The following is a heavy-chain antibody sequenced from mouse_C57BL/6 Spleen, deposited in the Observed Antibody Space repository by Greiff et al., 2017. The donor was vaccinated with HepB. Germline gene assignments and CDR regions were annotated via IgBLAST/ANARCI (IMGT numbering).Heavy chain of an antibody. CDR2: ISGGGGNT. CDR1: GFTFSSYT. J-gene: IGHJ2*01. Sequence: EVKLVESGGGLVKPGGSLKLSCAASGFTFSSYTMSWVRQTPEKRLEWVATISGGGGNTYYPDSGKGRFTISRDNAKNTLYLQMSSLRSEDTALYYCARRGDYFDYWGQGTTLTVSS. V-gene: IGHV5-9*01. CDR3: ARRGDYFDY.